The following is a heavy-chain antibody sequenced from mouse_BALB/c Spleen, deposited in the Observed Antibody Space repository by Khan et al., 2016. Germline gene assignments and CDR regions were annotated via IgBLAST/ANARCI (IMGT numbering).Heavy chain of an antibody. CDR2: ISYDGSN. V-gene: IGHV3-6*02. CDR3: AGDSYYFDY. CDR1: GYSITSGYY. J-gene: IGHJ2*01. Sequence: VPLQPSGPGLVKPSQSLSLTCSVTGYSITSGYYWNWIRQFPGNKLEWMGYISYDGSNNYNPSLKNRISITRDTPKHQFFLKLNSVATEDTATYYCAGDSYYFDYWGQGTTLTVSS.